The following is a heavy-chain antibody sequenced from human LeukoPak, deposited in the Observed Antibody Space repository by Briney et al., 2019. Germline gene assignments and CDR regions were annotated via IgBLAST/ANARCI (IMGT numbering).Heavy chain of an antibody. Sequence: GGFLRLSCAASGFTFSSYSMNWVRQAPGKGLEWVSSISSSSSYIYYADSVKGRFTISRDNAKNSLYLQMNSLRAEDTAVYYCARSTHEWELPDHWGQGTLVTVSS. CDR2: ISSSSSYI. D-gene: IGHD1-26*01. CDR1: GFTFSSYS. V-gene: IGHV3-21*01. J-gene: IGHJ5*02. CDR3: ARSTHEWELPDH.